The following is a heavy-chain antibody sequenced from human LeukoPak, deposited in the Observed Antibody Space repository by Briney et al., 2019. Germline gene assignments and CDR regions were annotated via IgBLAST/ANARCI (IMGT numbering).Heavy chain of an antibody. D-gene: IGHD3-10*01. CDR1: GYTFPSYG. V-gene: IGHV1-69*04. J-gene: IGHJ5*02. CDR3: ARLREQYYYGSGSSNWFDP. CDR2: IIPILGIA. Sequence: SVKVSCKASGYTFPSYGISWVRQAPGQGLEWMGRIIPILGIANYAQKFQGRVTITADKSTSTAYMELSSLRSEDTAVYYCARLREQYYYGSGSSNWFDPWGQGTLVTVSS.